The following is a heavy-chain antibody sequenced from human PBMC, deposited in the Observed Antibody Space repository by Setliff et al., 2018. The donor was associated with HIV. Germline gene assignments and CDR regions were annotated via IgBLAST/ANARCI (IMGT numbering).Heavy chain of an antibody. V-gene: IGHV4-59*01. CDR2: IYYSGST. J-gene: IGHJ5*02. D-gene: IGHD6-6*01. Sequence: SETLSLTCTVSGGSISSYYWSWIRQPPGKGLEWIGYIYYSGSTNYKPSLKSRVTISVDTSKNQFSLKLSSVTAADTAVYYCARAHIGIAARWSGWFDPWGQGTLVTVSS. CDR1: GGSISSYY. CDR3: ARAHIGIAARWSGWFDP.